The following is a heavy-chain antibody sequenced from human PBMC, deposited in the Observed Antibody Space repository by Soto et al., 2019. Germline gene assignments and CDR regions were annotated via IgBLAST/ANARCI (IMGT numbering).Heavy chain of an antibody. CDR1: GGSFSGYY. CDR2: INHSGST. D-gene: IGHD3-9*01. V-gene: IGHV4-34*01. Sequence: SETLSLTCAFYGGSFSGYYRNWIRQPPGKGLEWIGEINHSGSTNYNPSLKSRVTITEDTSKNQFSLKLSSVTAADTAVYYCARGLRYFDWLLYHGYYYGMDVWGQGTTVTVS. J-gene: IGHJ6*02. CDR3: ARGLRYFDWLLYHGYYYGMDV.